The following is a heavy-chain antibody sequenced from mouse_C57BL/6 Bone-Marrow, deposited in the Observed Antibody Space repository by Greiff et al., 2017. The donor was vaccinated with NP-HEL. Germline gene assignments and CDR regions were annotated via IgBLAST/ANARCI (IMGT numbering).Heavy chain of an antibody. D-gene: IGHD1-1*01. CDR3: ARHEHYYGSSPWFAY. V-gene: IGHV5-6*01. Sequence: EVQVVESGGDLVKPGGSLKLSCAASGFTFSSYGMSWVRQTPDKRLEWVATISSGGSYTYYPDSVKGRFTISRDNAKNTLYLQMSSLKSEDTAMYYCARHEHYYGSSPWFAYWGQGTRVTVSA. J-gene: IGHJ3*01. CDR1: GFTFSSYG. CDR2: ISSGGSYT.